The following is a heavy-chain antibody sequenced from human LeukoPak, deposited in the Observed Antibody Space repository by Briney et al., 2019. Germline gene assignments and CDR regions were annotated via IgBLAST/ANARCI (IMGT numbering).Heavy chain of an antibody. Sequence: SETLSLTCTVSGGSISAYYWSWIRQPPGKGLEWIRYIYYSGITKYNPSLKSRVTISVDTSRNEFSLKLNSVTTVDTAVYYCARERGSGWTHFDYWGQGTLVTVSS. D-gene: IGHD6-19*01. CDR3: ARERGSGWTHFDY. CDR1: GGSISAYY. CDR2: IYYSGIT. V-gene: IGHV4-59*01. J-gene: IGHJ4*02.